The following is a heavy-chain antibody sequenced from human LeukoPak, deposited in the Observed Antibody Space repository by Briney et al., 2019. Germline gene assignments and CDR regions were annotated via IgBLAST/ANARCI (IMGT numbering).Heavy chain of an antibody. V-gene: IGHV3-33*01. CDR3: AREESSGYYYSDDYYGMDV. D-gene: IGHD3-22*01. CDR2: IWYDGSKK. Sequence: PAGSLRLSCAASGFTFITYCMPWVRQAPGKGLEWVAVIWYDGSKKYYADSVKGRFTISRDNSKNTLYLQMNSLRAEVTALSYCAREESSGYYYSDDYYGMDVWGQGTTVTVSS. J-gene: IGHJ6*02. CDR1: GFTFITYC.